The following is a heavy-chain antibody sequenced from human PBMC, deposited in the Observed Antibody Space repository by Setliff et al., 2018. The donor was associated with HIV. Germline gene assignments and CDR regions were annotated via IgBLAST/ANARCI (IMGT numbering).Heavy chain of an antibody. V-gene: IGHV1-46*01. CDR1: GYTFTSYY. CDR2: INPSGGST. D-gene: IGHD3-22*01. Sequence: ASVKVSCKASGYTFTSYYMHWVRQAPGQGREWMGIINPSGGSTSYAQQFQGRVTMTRETATSTVYMELSSLRSEDTAVYYCATHMFPNYHDNSVLIDWGQGTPVTVSS. CDR3: ATHMFPNYHDNSVLID. J-gene: IGHJ1*01.